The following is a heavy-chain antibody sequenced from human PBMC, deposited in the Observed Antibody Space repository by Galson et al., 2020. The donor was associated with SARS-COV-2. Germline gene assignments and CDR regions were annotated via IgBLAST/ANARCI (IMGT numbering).Heavy chain of an antibody. CDR1: GYTFTGYY. V-gene: IGHV1-2*04. D-gene: IGHD4-17*01. J-gene: IGHJ6*03. Sequence: ASVKVPCQASGYTFTGYYMHWVRQAPGQGLEWMGWINPNSGGTNYAQKFQGWVTMTRDTSVSTAYMELSRLRSDDTAAEYCARGATGTTVTTWAWDYFDNMDVWGKGTTVIVSS. CDR3: ARGATGTTVTTWAWDYFDNMDV. CDR2: INPNSGGT.